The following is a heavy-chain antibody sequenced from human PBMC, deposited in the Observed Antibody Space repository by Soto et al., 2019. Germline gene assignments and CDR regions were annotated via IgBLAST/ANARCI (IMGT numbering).Heavy chain of an antibody. Sequence: GESLKISCQGSGYMFTNYWIDWVRQLSGGGLEWLGRIDPSDSYTKYNPSFQGHVTISADKSTSTAYLQWSSLRASDTAVYYCASHNFFCGGDCNSSGMDVWGQGTPVTVSS. CDR3: ASHNFFCGGDCNSSGMDV. J-gene: IGHJ6*02. CDR1: GYMFTNYW. D-gene: IGHD2-21*02. CDR2: IDPSDSYT. V-gene: IGHV5-10-1*01.